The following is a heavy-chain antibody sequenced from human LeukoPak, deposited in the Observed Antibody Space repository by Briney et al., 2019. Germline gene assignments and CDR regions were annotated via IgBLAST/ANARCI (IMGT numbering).Heavy chain of an antibody. D-gene: IGHD3-22*01. V-gene: IGHV3-48*02. CDR1: GFVFTDYN. CDR2: ISSGSSTI. J-gene: IGHJ4*02. CDR3: AREPPGNYDSSGNYYAYFDC. Sequence: GGSLRLSCAASGFVFTDYNMNWVRQAPGKGLEWVSYISSGSSTIYYADSVKGRFTISRDNAKNSLYLQMNSLTDEDTAVYYCAREPPGNYDSSGNYYAYFDCWGQGTLVTVSS.